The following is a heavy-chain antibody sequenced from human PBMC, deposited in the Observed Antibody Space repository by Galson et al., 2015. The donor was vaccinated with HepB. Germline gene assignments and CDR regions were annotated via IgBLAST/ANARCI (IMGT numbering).Heavy chain of an antibody. CDR2: TCYRSKWYS. Sequence: CAISGDSVSSNSAAWNWIRQSPSRGLEWLGRTCYRSKWYSDYAVSVKSRITINPDTSKNQFSLQVNSVTPEDTAVYYCARASYDYGDYYIDYWGQGTLVTVSS. CDR3: ARASYDYGDYYIDY. V-gene: IGHV6-1*01. D-gene: IGHD4-17*01. CDR1: GDSVSSNSAA. J-gene: IGHJ4*02.